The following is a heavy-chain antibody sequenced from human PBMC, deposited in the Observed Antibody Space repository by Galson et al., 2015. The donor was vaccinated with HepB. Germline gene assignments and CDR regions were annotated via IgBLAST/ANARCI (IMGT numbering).Heavy chain of an antibody. CDR2: ISAYNGNT. Sequence: SVKVSCKASGYTVTSYGISWVRQAPGQGLEWMGWISAYNGNTNYAQKLQGRVTMTTDTSTSTAYMELRSLRYDDTAVYYCARLRSSGSYGSYYYGMDVWGQGTTVTVSS. J-gene: IGHJ6*02. D-gene: IGHD3-10*01. V-gene: IGHV1-18*01. CDR3: ARLRSSGSYGSYYYGMDV. CDR1: GYTVTSYG.